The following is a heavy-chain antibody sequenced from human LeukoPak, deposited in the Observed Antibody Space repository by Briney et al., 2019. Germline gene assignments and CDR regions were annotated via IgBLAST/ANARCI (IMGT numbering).Heavy chain of an antibody. CDR1: GYTFTSYG. D-gene: IGHD3-10*01. CDR3: AGDLITMVRGVIRIGNY. V-gene: IGHV1-18*01. J-gene: IGHJ4*02. CDR2: ISAYNGNT. Sequence: ASVKVSCKASGYTFTSYGISWVRQAPXXGXEWMGWISAYNGNTNYAQKLQGRVTMTTDTSTSTAYMELRSLRSDDTAVYYCAGDLITMVRGVIRIGNYWGQGTLVTVSS.